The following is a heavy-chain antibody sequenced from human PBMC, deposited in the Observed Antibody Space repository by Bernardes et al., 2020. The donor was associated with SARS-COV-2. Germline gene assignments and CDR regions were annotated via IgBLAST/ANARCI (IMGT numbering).Heavy chain of an antibody. Sequence: GGSLRLSCVVSGFTFSSYAMNWVRQAPGKGLEWVSYISSNSDTIYYADSVKGRFTISRDNAKNSLFLQVNSLRAEDTAVYYCAGDYYYMDVWGKGTTVTVSS. CDR2: ISSNSDTI. J-gene: IGHJ6*03. V-gene: IGHV3-48*04. CDR1: GFTFSSYA. CDR3: AGDYYYMDV.